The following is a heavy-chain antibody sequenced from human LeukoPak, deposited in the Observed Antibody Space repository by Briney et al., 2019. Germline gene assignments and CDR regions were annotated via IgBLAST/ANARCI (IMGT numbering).Heavy chain of an antibody. CDR2: FSGSGVST. D-gene: IGHD3-22*01. V-gene: IGHV3-23*01. J-gene: IGHJ3*02. CDR1: GFTFSNYA. CDR3: ARDHHRRLYDSQARDTFDI. Sequence: GGSLRLSCAASGFTFSNYAMSWVRQAPGKGLEWVSAFSGSGVSTHYADSVKGRFTISRDNSKNTLYLQMNSLRAEDTAVYYCARDHHRRLYDSQARDTFDIWGQGTMVTVSS.